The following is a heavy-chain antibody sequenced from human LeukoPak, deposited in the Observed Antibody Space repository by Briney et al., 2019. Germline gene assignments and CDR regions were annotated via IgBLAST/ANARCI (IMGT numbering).Heavy chain of an antibody. J-gene: IGHJ4*02. Sequence: SQTLSLTCAIPGDSVTSNSATWNWIRQSPSRGLEWLGRTYYRSKWYNDYAVSVKGRITINPDISKNQFFLQLNSLTPEDTAVYYCARGSLGATDYWGQGTLVTVSS. CDR2: TYYRSKWYN. CDR1: GDSVTSNSAT. CDR3: ARGSLGATDY. V-gene: IGHV6-1*01. D-gene: IGHD1-26*01.